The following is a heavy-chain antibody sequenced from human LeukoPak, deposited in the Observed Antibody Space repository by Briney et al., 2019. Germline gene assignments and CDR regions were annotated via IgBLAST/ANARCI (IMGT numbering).Heavy chain of an antibody. CDR1: GFTFSSYW. Sequence: AGGSLRLSCAASGFTFSSYWMSWVRQAPGKGLEWVGRIKSKTDGGTTDYAAPVKGRFTISRDDSKNTLYLQMNSLKTEDTAVYYCTTGQVATIRRYYYYYYMDVWGKGTTVTVSS. CDR3: TTGQVATIRRYYYYYYMDV. J-gene: IGHJ6*03. CDR2: IKSKTDGGTT. D-gene: IGHD5-12*01. V-gene: IGHV3-15*01.